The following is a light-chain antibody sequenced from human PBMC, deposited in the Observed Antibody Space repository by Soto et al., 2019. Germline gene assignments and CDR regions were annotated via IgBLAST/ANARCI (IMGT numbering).Light chain of an antibody. CDR3: QQYRTYPLT. CDR1: QSISSY. Sequence: DIQMTQSPSSLSASVGYIVTITFLASQSISSYLNWYQQKPGKAPQILIYDASKLEPGVPSRLSGGGSGTEFTLTISSLQPDDFATYYCQQYRTYPLTFGGGTKVDIK. J-gene: IGKJ4*01. V-gene: IGKV1-5*01. CDR2: DAS.